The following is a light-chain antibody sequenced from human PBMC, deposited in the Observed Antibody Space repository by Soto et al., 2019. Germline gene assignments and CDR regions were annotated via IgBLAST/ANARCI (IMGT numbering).Light chain of an antibody. CDR1: QSISNS. V-gene: IGKV1-5*03. CDR3: RQYVSYPVT. CDR2: KAS. J-gene: IGKJ4*01. Sequence: DIQMTQSPSTLSASVGDRVTITCRASQSISNSLALYQQKPGKAPNLLIYKASSLETGVPSRFSGSGSGTEFTLTISSLQPDDVATYYCRQYVSYPVTFGGGTKVEMK.